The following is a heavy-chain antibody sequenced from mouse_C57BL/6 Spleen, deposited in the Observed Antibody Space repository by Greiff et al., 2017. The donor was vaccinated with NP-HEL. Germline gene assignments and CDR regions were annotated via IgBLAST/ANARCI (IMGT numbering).Heavy chain of an antibody. CDR2: IDPSDSYT. CDR3: ARGAQATWAY. CDR1: GYTFTSSW. J-gene: IGHJ3*01. Sequence: QVQLKQPGAELVMPGASVKLSCKASGYTFTSSWMHWVKQRPGQGLEWIGVIDPSDSYTIYNQKFKGKSTLTVDKSSSTAYMQLSSLTSEDSAVYYCARGAQATWAYWGQGTLVTVSA. V-gene: IGHV1-69*01. D-gene: IGHD3-2*02.